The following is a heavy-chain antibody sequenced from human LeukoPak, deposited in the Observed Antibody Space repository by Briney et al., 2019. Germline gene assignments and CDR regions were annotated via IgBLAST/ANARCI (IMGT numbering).Heavy chain of an antibody. D-gene: IGHD3-22*01. V-gene: IGHV1-2*02. CDR2: IDPDSGGT. CDR1: GYTFTDYY. CDR3: AREYYDSSGRKHAFEH. J-gene: IGHJ3*01. Sequence: GASVKVPCKASGYTFTDYYIHWVRQAPGQGLEWMGRIDPDSGGTNYPQKFQGRVTMTRDTSISTAYMDLSRLRSDDTAVYYCAREYYDSSGRKHAFEHWGQGTVVTVSS.